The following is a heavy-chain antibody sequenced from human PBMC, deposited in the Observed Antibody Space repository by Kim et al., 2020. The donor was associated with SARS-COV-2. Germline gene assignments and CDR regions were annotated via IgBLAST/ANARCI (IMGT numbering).Heavy chain of an antibody. CDR3: ARDRIRPYYYYGMDV. Sequence: ASVKVSCKASGYTFTSYAMHWVRQAPGQRLEWMGWINAGNGNTKYSQKFQGRVTITRDTSASTAYMELSSLRSEDTAVYYCARDRIRPYYYYGMDVWGQGTTVTVSS. J-gene: IGHJ6*02. CDR2: INAGNGNT. CDR1: GYTFTSYA. V-gene: IGHV1-3*01. D-gene: IGHD3-3*02.